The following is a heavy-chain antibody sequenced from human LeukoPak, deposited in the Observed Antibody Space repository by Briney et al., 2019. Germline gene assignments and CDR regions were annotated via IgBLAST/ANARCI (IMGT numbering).Heavy chain of an antibody. Sequence: SETLSLTCAVYGGSFRGYYWSWIRQPPGKGLEWIGEINHSGSTNYNPSLKSRVTISVDTSKNQFSLKLSSVTAADTAVYYCARYAGERYSSGWCHIWGQGTMVTVSS. CDR1: GGSFRGYY. CDR3: ARYAGERYSSGWCHI. CDR2: INHSGST. J-gene: IGHJ3*02. D-gene: IGHD6-19*01. V-gene: IGHV4-34*01.